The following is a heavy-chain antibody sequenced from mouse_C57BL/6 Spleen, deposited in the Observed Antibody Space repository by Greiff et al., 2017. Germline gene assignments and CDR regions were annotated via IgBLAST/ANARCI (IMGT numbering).Heavy chain of an antibody. D-gene: IGHD2-5*01. J-gene: IGHJ2*01. Sequence: QVQLQQSGAELVMPGASVKISCKASGYAFSSYWMNWGKRRPGKGLEWIGQIYPGDGDTNYNGKFKGKATLTADKSSSPAYMQLSSLTSDDSAVYFCARGDSNFYFDYWGEGATLTVSS. CDR3: ARGDSNFYFDY. CDR2: IYPGDGDT. V-gene: IGHV1-80*01. CDR1: GYAFSSYW.